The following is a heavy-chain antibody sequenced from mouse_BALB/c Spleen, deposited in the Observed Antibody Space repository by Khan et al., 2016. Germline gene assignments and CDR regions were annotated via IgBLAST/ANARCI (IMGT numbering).Heavy chain of an antibody. J-gene: IGHJ3*01. CDR2: INPDSRTI. Sequence: EVKLEESGGGLVRPGGSLKLSCAASGCDFGRFWMSWVRQAPGKGLEWIGEINPDSRTINYSPSLKDKFTISRDNAKSTLYLQMSKVRSEDTALYYGARAWYYGYLAYWGQGTLVSVSA. CDR3: ARAWYYGYLAY. CDR1: GCDFGRFW. D-gene: IGHD1-1*01. V-gene: IGHV4-1*02.